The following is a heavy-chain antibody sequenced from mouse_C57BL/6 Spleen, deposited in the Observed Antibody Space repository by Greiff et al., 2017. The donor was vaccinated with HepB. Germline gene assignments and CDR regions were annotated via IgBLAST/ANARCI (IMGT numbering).Heavy chain of an antibody. V-gene: IGHV1-69*01. J-gene: IGHJ3*01. Sequence: QVQLQQPGAELVMPGASVKLSCKASGYTFTSYWVHWVKQRPGQGLEWIGEIDPSDSYTNYNQKFKGKSTLTVDKSSSTAYMQLSSLTSEDSAVYYCARGATMASWFAYWGQGTLVTVSA. CDR2: IDPSDSYT. CDR3: ARGATMASWFAY. D-gene: IGHD2-1*01. CDR1: GYTFTSYW.